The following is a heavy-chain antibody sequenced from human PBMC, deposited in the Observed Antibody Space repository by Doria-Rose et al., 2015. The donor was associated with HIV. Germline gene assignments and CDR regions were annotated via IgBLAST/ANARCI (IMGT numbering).Heavy chain of an antibody. J-gene: IGHJ4*02. CDR1: GFTFTNDW. Sequence: VQLQESGGGLVQPGGSLRLSCVVSGFTFTNDWRHWVRQVPGKGLEWVASIKQDGSEKNYIGSVKGRFTISRGNAKNSLFLQMNSLRADDTAVYYCARETDGYYNFWSGYFDYWGQGTLVTVSS. D-gene: IGHD3-3*01. V-gene: IGHV3-7*01. CDR2: IKQDGSEK. CDR3: ARETDGYYNFWSGYFDY.